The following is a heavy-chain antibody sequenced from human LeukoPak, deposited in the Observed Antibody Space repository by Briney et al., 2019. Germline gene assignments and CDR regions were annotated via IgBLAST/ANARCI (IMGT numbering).Heavy chain of an antibody. CDR1: GGSFSGYY. J-gene: IGHJ6*02. V-gene: IGHV4-34*01. CDR2: INHSGST. Sequence: SETLSLTCAVYGGSFSGYYWSWIRQPPGKGLEWIGEINHSGSTNYNPSLKGRVTISVDTSKNQFSLKLSSVTAADTAVYYCARGSYILYYYYYYGMDVWGQGTTVTVSS. D-gene: IGHD4-11*01. CDR3: ARGSYILYYYYYYGMDV.